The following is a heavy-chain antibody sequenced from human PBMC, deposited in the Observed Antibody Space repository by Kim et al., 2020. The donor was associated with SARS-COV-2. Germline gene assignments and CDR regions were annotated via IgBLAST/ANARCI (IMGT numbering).Heavy chain of an antibody. CDR2: ISGNVVNK. CDR1: GFTFDTYA. V-gene: IGHV3-23*01. CDR3: AKVVVMDGYNYYYYYGMDV. D-gene: IGHD3-22*01. Sequence: GGSLRLSCVASGFTFDTYAMSWVRQAPGKGLEWVSVISGNVVNKFYADSVRGRLTVSRDNSKNTLYLQMNSLRDEDTALYYCAKVVVMDGYNYYYYYGMDVWGQGTAVTVS. J-gene: IGHJ6*02.